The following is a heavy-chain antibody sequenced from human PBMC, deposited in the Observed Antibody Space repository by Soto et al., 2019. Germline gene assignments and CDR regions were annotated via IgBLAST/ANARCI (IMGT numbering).Heavy chain of an antibody. CDR3: ATDLVP. CDR1: GYTFPSFG. Sequence: QVQLVQSGPEVKKPGASVRVSCKASGYTFPSFGIGWVRQGPGRGLEWMGWISGYNGETVYAPKFQRRVSLTSETSTNTAYMELRRLTSDGTAVYYCATDLVPWGQGTLVTVSA. V-gene: IGHV1-18*01. CDR2: ISGYNGET. J-gene: IGHJ5*02. D-gene: IGHD3-16*02.